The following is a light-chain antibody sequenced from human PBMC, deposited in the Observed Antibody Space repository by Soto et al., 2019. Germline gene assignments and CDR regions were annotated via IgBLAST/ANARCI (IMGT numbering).Light chain of an antibody. CDR3: PRDYQFPRS. J-gene: IGKJ1*01. V-gene: IGKV1-8*01. CDR1: QEISPF. Sequence: AVRVTQSPSSISASTGDRVTITCRASQEISPFLAWYQQRPGKAPNLLVYASSTLKSGVPSRFNGSGSGTDFTHSISRVESEDSATYFCPRDYQFPRSFGQGPKTEIK. CDR2: ASS.